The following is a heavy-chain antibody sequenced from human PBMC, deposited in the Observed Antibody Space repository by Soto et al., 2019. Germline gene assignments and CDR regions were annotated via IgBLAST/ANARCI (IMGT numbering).Heavy chain of an antibody. D-gene: IGHD1-1*01. Sequence: GGSLRLSCAASGFTFSSYWMHWVRQAPGKGLVWVSRINSDGSSTSYADSVKGRFTISRDNAKNTLYLQMNSLRAEDTAVYYCARGPPWVHPYYYMDVWGKGTTVTVSS. CDR3: ARGPPWVHPYYYMDV. CDR1: GFTFSSYW. CDR2: INSDGSST. V-gene: IGHV3-74*01. J-gene: IGHJ6*03.